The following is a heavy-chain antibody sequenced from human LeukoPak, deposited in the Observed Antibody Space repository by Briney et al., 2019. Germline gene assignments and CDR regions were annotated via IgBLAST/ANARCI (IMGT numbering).Heavy chain of an antibody. V-gene: IGHV3-7*03. CDR1: GFTFSSYW. D-gene: IGHD6-13*01. CDR2: IKQDGSEK. Sequence: GGSLRLSCAASGFTFSSYWMSWVRQAPGKGLEWVANIKQDGSEKYYVDSVGGRFTISRDNAKNSLYLQMHSLRAEDTALYYCARPRDIAAAGTFYYWGQGTLVTVSS. J-gene: IGHJ4*02. CDR3: ARPRDIAAAGTFYY.